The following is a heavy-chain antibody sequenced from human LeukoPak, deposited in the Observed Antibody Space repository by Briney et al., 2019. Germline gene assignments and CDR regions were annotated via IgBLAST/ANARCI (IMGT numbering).Heavy chain of an antibody. CDR2: ISPGGEIL. D-gene: IGHD6-19*01. Sequence: GGSLRLSCAASGFTFSMHGINWVRQAPGKGLEWVSAISPGGEILYYADSVKGRFTFSRDNSKNTLYLQMNSLRAEDTAVYYCAKLVAVAGRNYWGQGTLVTVSS. CDR3: AKLVAVAGRNY. CDR1: GFTFSMHG. V-gene: IGHV3-23*01. J-gene: IGHJ4*02.